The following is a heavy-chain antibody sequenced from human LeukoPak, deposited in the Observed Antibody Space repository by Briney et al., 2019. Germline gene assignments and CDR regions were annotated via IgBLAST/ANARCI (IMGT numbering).Heavy chain of an antibody. CDR3: GRVYGLVTATGYFDY. Sequence: QPGGSLRLSCVASGFTFSSYWMSWVRQAPGKGLEWVASIKQDGSEKNYVDSVKGRFTISRDNAKNSLFLQMNSLRAEDTAVYYCGRVYGLVTATGYFDYWGQGTLVTVSS. D-gene: IGHD3/OR15-3a*01. CDR2: IKQDGSEK. CDR1: GFTFSSYW. J-gene: IGHJ4*02. V-gene: IGHV3-7*01.